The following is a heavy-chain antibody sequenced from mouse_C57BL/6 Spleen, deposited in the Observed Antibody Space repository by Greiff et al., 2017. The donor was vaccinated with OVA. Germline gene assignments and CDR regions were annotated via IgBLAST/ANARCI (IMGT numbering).Heavy chain of an antibody. CDR2: IYPGDGDT. J-gene: IGHJ4*01. V-gene: IGHV1-82*01. CDR1: GYAFSSSW. D-gene: IGHD6-1*01. Sequence: VQLQESGPELVKPGASVKISCKASGYAFSSSWMNWVKQRPGKGLEWIGRIYPGDGDTNYNGKFKGKATLTADKSSSTAYMQLSSLTSEDSAVYFCARGPLYAMDYWGQGTSVTVSS. CDR3: ARGPLYAMDY.